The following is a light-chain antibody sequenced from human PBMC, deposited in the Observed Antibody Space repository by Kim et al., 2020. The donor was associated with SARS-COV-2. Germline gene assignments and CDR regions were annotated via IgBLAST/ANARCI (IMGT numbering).Light chain of an antibody. J-gene: IGLJ3*02. CDR3: NSRDSSGNHWV. CDR2: GKN. V-gene: IGLV3-19*01. Sequence: SSELTQDPAVSVALGQTVRITCQGDSLRSYYASWYQQKPGQAPVLVIYGKNNRPSGIPDRFSGSYSGNTASLTITAAQAEDEADYYCNSRDSSGNHWVFG. CDR1: SLRSYY.